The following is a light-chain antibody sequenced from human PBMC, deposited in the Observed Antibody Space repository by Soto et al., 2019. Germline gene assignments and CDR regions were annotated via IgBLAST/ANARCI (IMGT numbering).Light chain of an antibody. V-gene: IGLV1-47*02. CDR2: SNN. CDR3: ATWDDSLNNPV. Sequence: QSVLTQPPSASGTPGQRVTISCSGSSSNIGGNYVYWYQQVPGTAPKLLIYSNNQRPSGVPDRFSASKSGTSASLAISGLRSEDEATYYCATWDDSLNNPVFGGGTKPTVL. CDR1: SSNIGGNY. J-gene: IGLJ3*02.